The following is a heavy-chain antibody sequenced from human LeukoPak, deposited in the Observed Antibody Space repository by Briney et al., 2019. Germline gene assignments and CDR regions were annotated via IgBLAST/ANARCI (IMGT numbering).Heavy chain of an antibody. J-gene: IGHJ4*02. CDR1: GGSISSYY. Sequence: PSETLSLTCTVSGGSISSYYWSWIRQPPGKGLEWGGYIYYSGSTNYNPSLKSRVTISVDTSKNQFSLKLSSVTAADTAVYYCARAPGSSMYYFDYWGQGSLVTVSS. CDR3: ARAPGSSMYYFDY. CDR2: IYYSGST. V-gene: IGHV4-59*01. D-gene: IGHD3-10*01.